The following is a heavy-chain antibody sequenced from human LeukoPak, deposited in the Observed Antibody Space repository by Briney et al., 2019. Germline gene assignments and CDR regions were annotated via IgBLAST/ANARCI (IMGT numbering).Heavy chain of an antibody. J-gene: IGHJ4*02. D-gene: IGHD6-13*01. Sequence: GGSLRLSCAASGFTFTSDSMNWVRQAPGKGLEYVSAIYSNGGVTYYADSVEGRFTVSRDNSKNTLNLEMSSLSVEDTAMYYCVKDVSSTYYYFDYWGQGTLVTVSS. V-gene: IGHV3-64D*09. CDR1: GFTFTSDS. CDR2: IYSNGGVT. CDR3: VKDVSSTYYYFDY.